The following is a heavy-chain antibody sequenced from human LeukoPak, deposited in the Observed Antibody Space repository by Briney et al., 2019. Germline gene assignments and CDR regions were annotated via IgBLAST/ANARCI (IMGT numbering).Heavy chain of an antibody. CDR1: GFTFSSYA. V-gene: IGHV3-21*01. J-gene: IGHJ2*01. CDR2: ISSSSSYI. CDR3: ARESTQGIAAIFAYWYFDL. Sequence: GGSLRLSCAASGFTFSSYAMSWVRQAPGKGLEWVSSISSSSSYIYYADSVKGRFTISRDNAKNSLYLQMNSLRAEDTAVYYCARESTQGIAAIFAYWYFDLWGRGTLVTVSS. D-gene: IGHD6-13*01.